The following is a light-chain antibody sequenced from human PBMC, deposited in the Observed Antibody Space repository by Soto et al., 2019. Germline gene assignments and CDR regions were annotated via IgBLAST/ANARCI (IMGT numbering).Light chain of an antibody. Sequence: EIVLTQSPGTPSLSPGEGATLSCRASETLSSSYLHWYQQKPGQAPRLIIFGASNRATGIPDRFSGSASGTEFTLTISRLEPEDFEVYYCQQYGSALPLTFGGGTRVESK. J-gene: IGKJ4*01. V-gene: IGKV3-20*01. CDR2: GAS. CDR1: ETLSSSY. CDR3: QQYGSALPLT.